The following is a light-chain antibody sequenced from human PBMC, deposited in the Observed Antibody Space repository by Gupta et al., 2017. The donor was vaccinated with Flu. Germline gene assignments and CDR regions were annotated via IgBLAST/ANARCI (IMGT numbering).Light chain of an antibody. CDR2: GTS. CDR1: LTIYSY. J-gene: IGKJ1*01. V-gene: IGKV1-39*01. CDR3: QQSYGTPWT. Sequence: DIQMTQSPSSLSASVGDRVTITCRPSLTIYSYLNWYQQKPGKAPELLIYGTSSLQTGVPSRFSGSGSGTDFTLTISNLQSEDFATYYCQQSYGTPWTFGQGTKVEMK.